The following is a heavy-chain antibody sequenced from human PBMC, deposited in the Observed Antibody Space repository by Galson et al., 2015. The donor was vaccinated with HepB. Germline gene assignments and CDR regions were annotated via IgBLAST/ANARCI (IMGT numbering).Heavy chain of an antibody. V-gene: IGHV1-18*04. Sequence: SVKVSCKASGYTFTSYGISWVRQAPGQGLEWMGWISAYNGNTNYAQKLQGRVTMTTDTSTSTAYMELRSLRSDDTAVYYCARVDYSSGWSLESSWGQGTLVTVSS. CDR3: ARVDYSSGWSLESS. CDR1: GYTFTSYG. D-gene: IGHD6-19*01. J-gene: IGHJ4*02. CDR2: ISAYNGNT.